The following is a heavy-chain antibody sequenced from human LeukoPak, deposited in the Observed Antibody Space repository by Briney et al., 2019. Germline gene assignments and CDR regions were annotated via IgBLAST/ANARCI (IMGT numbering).Heavy chain of an antibody. CDR2: ISYDGSNK. V-gene: IGHV3-30*18. CDR3: AKDSATYGRFDY. CDR1: GFTFSSYG. Sequence: GGSLRLSCAASGFTFSSYGMHWVRQAPGKGLEWVAVISYDGSNKYYADSVKGRFTISRDNSKNTLYLQLNSLRAEDTAVYFYAKDSATYGRFDYWGQGTLVTVSS. J-gene: IGHJ4*02. D-gene: IGHD3-10*01.